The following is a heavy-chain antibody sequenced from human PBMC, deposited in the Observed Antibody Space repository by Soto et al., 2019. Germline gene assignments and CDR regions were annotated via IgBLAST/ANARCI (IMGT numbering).Heavy chain of an antibody. CDR2: IYYSGST. D-gene: IGHD6-13*01. Sequence: QLQLQESGPGLVKPSETLSLTCTVSGGSISSSSYYWGWIRQPPGKGLEWIGSIYYSGSTYYNPSLKSRVTISVDTSKNQFSLKRSSVTAADTAVYYCARHVAAQALDYWGQGTQVTVSS. J-gene: IGHJ4*02. CDR1: GGSISSSSYY. V-gene: IGHV4-39*01. CDR3: ARHVAAQALDY.